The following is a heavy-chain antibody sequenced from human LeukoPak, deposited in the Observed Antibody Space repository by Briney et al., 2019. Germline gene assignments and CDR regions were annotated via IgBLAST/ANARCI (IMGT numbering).Heavy chain of an antibody. Sequence: GGSLRLSCAASGFTFSTYAMTWARQAPGKGLEWVSGVSSSGAATYYADSVKGRFTISRDNSRSTLYPHMNSLRADDTAVYYCAKPFTQTPYAIGWYTCDSWGQGTLVTVSS. V-gene: IGHV3-23*01. CDR2: VSSSGAAT. CDR3: AKPFTQTPYAIGWYTCDS. D-gene: IGHD6-19*01. J-gene: IGHJ4*02. CDR1: GFTFSTYA.